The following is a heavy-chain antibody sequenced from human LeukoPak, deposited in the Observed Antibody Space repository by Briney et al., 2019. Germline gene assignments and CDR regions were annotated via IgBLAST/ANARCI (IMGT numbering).Heavy chain of an antibody. CDR1: DGPISGYY. CDR2: INHSGNT. Sequence: PSETLSLTCAVYDGPISGYYWSWIRQPPGKGLEWNGEINHSGNTHYNPSLKSRVTISVDTAKNQFSLKLSSVTAADTAVYYCARTPAAMAPRGNLDYWGQETLVTVSS. CDR3: ARTPAAMAPRGNLDY. D-gene: IGHD2-2*01. V-gene: IGHV4-34*01. J-gene: IGHJ4*02.